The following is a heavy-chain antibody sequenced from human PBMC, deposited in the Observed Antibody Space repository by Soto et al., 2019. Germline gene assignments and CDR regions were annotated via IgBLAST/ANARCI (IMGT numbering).Heavy chain of an antibody. Sequence: QVTLKESGPVLVKPTETLTLTCTVSGFSLSNARMGVTWIRQPPGKALEWLAHIFSNDEKSYSTSLKSRLTIPKDTSKSQVVLTMTNMAPVDTATYYCARHGRGVGARPLDYWGQGTLVTVSS. V-gene: IGHV2-26*01. CDR3: ARHGRGVGARPLDY. CDR2: IFSNDEK. CDR1: GFSLSNARMG. J-gene: IGHJ4*02. D-gene: IGHD1-26*01.